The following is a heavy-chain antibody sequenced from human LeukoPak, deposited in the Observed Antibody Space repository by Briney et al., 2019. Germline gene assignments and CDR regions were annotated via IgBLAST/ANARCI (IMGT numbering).Heavy chain of an antibody. D-gene: IGHD2-15*01. J-gene: IGHJ4*02. V-gene: IGHV3-48*01. CDR1: GFDFSGYA. CDR3: SRGGYCSGGTCYVGDH. CDR2: IGFDQTTI. Sequence: GGSLRLSCEASGFDFSGYAMNWVRQAPGKGLEWLSHIGFDQTTIYYADSVKGRFAISRDNAKKSLYLQMNLLRAEDTAIYYCSRGGYCSGGTCYVGDHWGQGSLVIVSS.